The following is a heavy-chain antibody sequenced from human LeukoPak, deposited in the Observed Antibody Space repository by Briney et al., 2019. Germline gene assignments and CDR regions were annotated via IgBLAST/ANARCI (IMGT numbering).Heavy chain of an antibody. V-gene: IGHV5-51*01. CDR3: AKERWGSVDS. D-gene: IGHD4-23*01. J-gene: IGHJ4*02. CDR1: GYSFTSHW. Sequence: GESLKISCKGSGYSFTSHWIGWVRQMPGKGLEWMGIIYPGDSNTRYSPSFRGQVTISADKSINTAYLQWSSLKASDTAMYYCAKERWGSVDSWGQGTLVTVSS. CDR2: IYPGDSNT.